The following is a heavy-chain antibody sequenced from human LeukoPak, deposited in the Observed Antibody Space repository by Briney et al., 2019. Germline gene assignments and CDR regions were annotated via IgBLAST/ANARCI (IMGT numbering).Heavy chain of an antibody. V-gene: IGHV1-18*01. CDR3: ASLYYDILTGYYAFDY. CDR2: ISAYNGNT. J-gene: IGHJ4*02. CDR1: GGTFSSYA. Sequence: ASVKVSCKASGGTFSSYAISWVRQAPGQGLEWMGWISAYNGNTNYAQKLQGRVTMTTDTSTSTAYMELRSLRSDDTAVYYCASLYYDILTGYYAFDYWGQGTLVTVSS. D-gene: IGHD3-9*01.